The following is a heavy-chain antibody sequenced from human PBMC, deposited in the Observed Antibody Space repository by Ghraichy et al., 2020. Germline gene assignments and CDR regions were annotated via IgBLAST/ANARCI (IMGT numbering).Heavy chain of an antibody. Sequence: SETLSLTCTVSGDSISSCDYFWGCVRPLPGTGLDWIVYIYKSASPYHHPSLKSRLTISIDASKNQFSLKLNSVTATDTAGYYCARARNSSGYYPVGYWGQGTLVTVSS. J-gene: IGHJ4*02. CDR2: IYKSASP. CDR3: ARARNSSGYYPVGY. D-gene: IGHD3-22*01. CDR1: GDSISSCDYF. V-gene: IGHV4-30-4*08.